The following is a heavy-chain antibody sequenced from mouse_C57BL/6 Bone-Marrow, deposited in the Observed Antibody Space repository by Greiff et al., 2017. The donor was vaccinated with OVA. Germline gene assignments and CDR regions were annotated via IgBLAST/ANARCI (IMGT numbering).Heavy chain of an antibody. J-gene: IGHJ1*03. V-gene: IGHV1-55*01. CDR2: IYPGSGST. CDR1: GYTFTSYW. CDR3: ARRGLRREDWYFDV. Sequence: QVHVKQPGAELVKPGASVKMSCKASGYTFTSYWITWVKQRPGQGLEWIGDIYPGSGSTNYNEKFKSKATLTVDTSSSTAYMQLSSLTSEDSAVYYCARRGLRREDWYFDVWGTGTTVTVSS. D-gene: IGHD2-2*01.